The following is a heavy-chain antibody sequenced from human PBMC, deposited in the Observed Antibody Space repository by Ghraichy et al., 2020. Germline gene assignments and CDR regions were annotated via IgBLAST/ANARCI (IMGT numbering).Heavy chain of an antibody. D-gene: IGHD3-22*01. Sequence: GGSLRLSCAASGFTFVSYGMHWVRQAPGKGLEWLAFISHNGRNSYYADSVKGRFTISRDNSRSTLYLQIDSLRHEDTALYHCTKSLWDLYDSIGLMGSWGLGTRVTVSS. J-gene: IGHJ4*02. V-gene: IGHV3-30*02. CDR2: ISHNGRNS. CDR3: TKSLWDLYDSIGLMGS. CDR1: GFTFVSYG.